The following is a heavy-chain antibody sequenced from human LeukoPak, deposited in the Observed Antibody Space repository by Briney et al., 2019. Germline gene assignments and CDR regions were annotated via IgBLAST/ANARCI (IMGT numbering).Heavy chain of an antibody. CDR2: ISYDGSNK. CDR1: GFTFSSYA. CDR3: AKGFSYYYDSGYDPDSY. V-gene: IGHV3-30*04. Sequence: GSLRLSCAASGFTFSSYAMHWVRQAPGKGLEWVAVISYDGSNKYYADSVKGRFTISRDNSKNTLYLQINSLRAEDTAVYYCAKGFSYYYDSGYDPDSYWGQGTLVTVSS. J-gene: IGHJ4*02. D-gene: IGHD3-22*01.